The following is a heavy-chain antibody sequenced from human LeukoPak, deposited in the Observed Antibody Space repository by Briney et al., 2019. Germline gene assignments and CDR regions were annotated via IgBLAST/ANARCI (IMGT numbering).Heavy chain of an antibody. CDR3: ARDGRYSSSWYYFDY. V-gene: IGHV3-23*01. CDR2: ITGSGGAT. CDR1: GFTFSTYA. Sequence: PGGSLRLSCAASGFTFSTYALNWVRQAPGKGLEWVSAITGSGGATYYADSVKGRFTISRDNSKNTLYLQMNSLRAEDTAVYYCARDGRYSSSWYYFDYWGQGTLVTVSS. J-gene: IGHJ4*02. D-gene: IGHD6-13*01.